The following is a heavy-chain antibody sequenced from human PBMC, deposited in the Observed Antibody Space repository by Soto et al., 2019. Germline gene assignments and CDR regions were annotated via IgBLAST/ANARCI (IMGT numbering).Heavy chain of an antibody. CDR2: LIPIFGTA. V-gene: IGHV1-69*01. Sequence: QVQLVESGAEVRKPGSSVRVFCKASGGSFNRHTISWVRQAPGQGLEWMGGLIPIFGTANHAQKFQGRVTIIADESTSTVYMELSSLRSDDTAIYYCARGWGYDSTDYYYAYWGQGTLVIVSS. J-gene: IGHJ4*02. CDR3: ARGWGYDSTDYYYAY. CDR1: GGSFNRHT. D-gene: IGHD3-22*01.